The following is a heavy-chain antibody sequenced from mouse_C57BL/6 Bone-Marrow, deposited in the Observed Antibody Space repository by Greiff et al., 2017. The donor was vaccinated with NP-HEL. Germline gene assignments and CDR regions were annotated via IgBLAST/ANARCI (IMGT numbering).Heavy chain of an antibody. J-gene: IGHJ4*01. CDR2: ISYDGSN. Sequence: EVQLVESGPGLVKPSQSLSLTCSVTGYSITSGYYWNWIRQFPGNKLEWMGYISYDGSNNYNPSLKNRISITRDTSKNQFFLKLNSVTTEDTATYYCARDDYYGNYNYAMDYWGQGTSVTVSS. V-gene: IGHV3-6*01. CDR1: GYSITSGYY. CDR3: ARDDYYGNYNYAMDY. D-gene: IGHD2-1*01.